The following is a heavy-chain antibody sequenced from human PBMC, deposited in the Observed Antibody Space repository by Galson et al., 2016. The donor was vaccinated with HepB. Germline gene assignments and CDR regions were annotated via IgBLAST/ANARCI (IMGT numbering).Heavy chain of an antibody. CDR2: ISATGGST. CDR3: AKDPYYYGSGASVFDS. Sequence: YGMSWVRQAPGKGLEWVSSISATGGSTYYADSLKGRFTISRGNSKDTLFLQMNSLRAEDPAVYYCAKDPYYYGSGASVFDSWGQGTLVTVSS. J-gene: IGHJ4*02. D-gene: IGHD3-10*01. V-gene: IGHV3-23*01. CDR1: YG.